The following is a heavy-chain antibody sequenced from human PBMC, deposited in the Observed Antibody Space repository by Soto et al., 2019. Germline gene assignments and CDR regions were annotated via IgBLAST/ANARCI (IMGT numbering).Heavy chain of an antibody. CDR2: VSPPFRTS. CDR1: GVSFNNNG. D-gene: IGHD3-10*01. V-gene: IGHV1-69*01. CDR3: ARVLYYGSGSYSPYGTDV. J-gene: IGHJ6*02. Sequence: QVQLVQSGAEVKKPVSSVKVSCKTSGVSFNNNGIGWVRQAPGHGLEWMGGVSPPFRTSNYARKFQGRISITADASTVIVNMELSSLTSEDSAQYYCARVLYYGSGSYSPYGTDVWGQGTTVTVSS.